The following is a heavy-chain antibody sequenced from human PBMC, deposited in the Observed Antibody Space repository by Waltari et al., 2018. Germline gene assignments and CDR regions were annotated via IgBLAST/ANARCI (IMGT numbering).Heavy chain of an antibody. CDR2: IGSSSSFM. J-gene: IGHJ6*02. V-gene: IGHV3-21*02. Sequence: EVQLVESGGGLVKPGGSLRLSCVASGFKFSAYAMNWVRQAPGKGLELVSAIGSSSSFMDYADSVRGRFTVSRDNAKNTLYLQMDTLRAEDTAVYYCAREGAEQWVVEDYGMDVWGQGTTVTVSS. CDR1: GFKFSAYA. D-gene: IGHD6-19*01. CDR3: AREGAEQWVVEDYGMDV.